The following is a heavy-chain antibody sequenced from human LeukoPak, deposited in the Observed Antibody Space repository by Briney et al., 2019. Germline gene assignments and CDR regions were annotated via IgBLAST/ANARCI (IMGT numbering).Heavy chain of an antibody. CDR2: INPNSGGT. Sequence: ASVKVSFKASGYTFTGYYMHWVRQAPGQGLEWMGWINPNSGGTNFAQKIQGRVTMTRDTSISTAYMELTSLRSDDTAVYYCASSGITGTGYFFHYWGQGTLVTVSS. CDR3: ASSGITGTGYFFHY. CDR1: GYTFTGYY. V-gene: IGHV1-2*02. D-gene: IGHD1-14*01. J-gene: IGHJ4*02.